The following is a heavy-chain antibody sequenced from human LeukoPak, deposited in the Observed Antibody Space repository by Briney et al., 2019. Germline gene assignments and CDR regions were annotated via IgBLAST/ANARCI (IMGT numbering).Heavy chain of an antibody. CDR1: GFPFSDFS. Sequence: GGSLRLSCATSGFPFSDFSMSWVRQAPGKGLEWISTTNSGGSSTDYAESVKGRFTISRDNSKNTLYLQMSSLRVEDTAMYYCAKQSYARSLGEGGPGTLVTVSS. V-gene: IGHV3-23*01. D-gene: IGHD2-8*01. CDR3: AKQSYARSLGE. J-gene: IGHJ4*02. CDR2: TNSGGSST.